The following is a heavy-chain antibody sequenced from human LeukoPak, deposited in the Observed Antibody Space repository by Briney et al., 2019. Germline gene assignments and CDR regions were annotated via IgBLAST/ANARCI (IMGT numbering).Heavy chain of an antibody. CDR3: AREGDFGAY. V-gene: IGHV1-69*04. Sequence: VASVKVSCKASGGTFSIYTISWVRQAPGQGLEWMGRIIPILGIANYAQKFQGRVTVTADKSTSTAYMELSSLRSEDTAVYYCAREGDFGAYWGQGTLVTVSS. J-gene: IGHJ4*02. CDR1: GGTFSIYT. D-gene: IGHD3-3*01. CDR2: IIPILGIA.